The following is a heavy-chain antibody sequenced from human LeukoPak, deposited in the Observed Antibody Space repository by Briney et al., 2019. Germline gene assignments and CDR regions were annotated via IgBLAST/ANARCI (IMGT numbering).Heavy chain of an antibody. CDR3: ARPKTYYYDSSDALDI. D-gene: IGHD3-22*01. CDR1: GYTFTGYY. Sequence: ASVKVSCKASGYTFTGYYMHWVRQAPGQGLEWMGWINPNSGGTNYAQKFQGRVTMTRDTSISTAYMELSRLRSDDTAVYYCARPKTYYYDSSDALDIWGQGTMVTVSS. CDR2: INPNSGGT. J-gene: IGHJ3*02. V-gene: IGHV1-2*02.